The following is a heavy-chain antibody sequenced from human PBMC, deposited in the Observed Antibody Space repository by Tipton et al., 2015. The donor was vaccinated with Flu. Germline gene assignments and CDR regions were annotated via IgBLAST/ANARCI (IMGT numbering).Heavy chain of an antibody. CDR3: ARGPQVPVWPYYYGMDV. V-gene: IGHV3-53*01. CDR2: IYGGGTT. J-gene: IGHJ6*02. D-gene: IGHD2-2*01. Sequence: SLRLSCAASGFTVTSSYMSWVRQAPGKGLEWVSVIYGGGTTDYVDSVKGRFTISRDKSKNALYLQMSSLRAEDTAVYYCARGPQVPVWPYYYGMDVWGQGTTVTVSS. CDR1: GFTVTSSY.